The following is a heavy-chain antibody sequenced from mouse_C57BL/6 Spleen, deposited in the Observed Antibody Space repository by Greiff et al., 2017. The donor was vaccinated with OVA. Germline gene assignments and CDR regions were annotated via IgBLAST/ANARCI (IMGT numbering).Heavy chain of an antibody. Sequence: EVQLVESGGGLVKPGGSLKLSCAASGFTFSSYAMSWVRRTPEKRLGWVATISDGGSYTYYPDNVKGRFTISRDNAKNNLYLQMSHLKSEDTAMYYCARDWDDYGPVAYWGQGTLVTVSA. CDR2: ISDGGSYT. CDR3: ARDWDDYGPVAY. J-gene: IGHJ3*01. V-gene: IGHV5-4*01. CDR1: GFTFSSYA. D-gene: IGHD2-4*01.